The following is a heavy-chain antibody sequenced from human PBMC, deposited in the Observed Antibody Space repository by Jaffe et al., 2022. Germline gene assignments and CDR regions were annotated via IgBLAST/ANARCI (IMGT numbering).Heavy chain of an antibody. CDR1: GFTFSFYG. CDR2: TRSDGSNQ. J-gene: IGHJ6*03. CDR3: ANGCTITSCPPGQQYYNYMDV. Sequence: QVQLVESGGGVVQPGGSLRLSCAASGFTFSFYGMHWVRQAPGKGLEWVAFTRSDGSNQFYTDSVKGRFSISRDNSKNTLYLQMNSLRAEDTAVYYCANGCTITSCPPGQQYYNYMDVWGKGTTVTVSS. V-gene: IGHV3-30*02. D-gene: IGHD2-2*01.